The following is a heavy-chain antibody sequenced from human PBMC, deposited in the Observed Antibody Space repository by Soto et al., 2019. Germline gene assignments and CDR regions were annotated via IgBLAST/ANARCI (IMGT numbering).Heavy chain of an antibody. J-gene: IGHJ4*02. CDR2: IWYDGSNK. D-gene: IGHD1-1*01. CDR3: VRWGNWKLPDH. Sequence: QVQLVESGGGVVQPGRSLRLSCAASGFTFSSHGMHWVRQAPGKGPEWVAVIWYDGSNKYYADSVRGRFTISRDNAESTLYLEMNSLRVEDTAVYHCVRWGNWKLPDHWGQGTLVTVSS. V-gene: IGHV3-33*01. CDR1: GFTFSSHG.